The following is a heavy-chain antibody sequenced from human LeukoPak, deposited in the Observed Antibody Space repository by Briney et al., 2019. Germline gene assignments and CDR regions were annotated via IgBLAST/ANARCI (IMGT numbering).Heavy chain of an antibody. D-gene: IGHD3-10*01. CDR1: GYTFTGYY. J-gene: IGHJ6*03. CDR2: INPNSGGT. CDR3: ARDPLLWFGEPYYYMDV. V-gene: IGHV1-2*02. Sequence: GSVKVSCKASGYTFTGYYMHWVRQAPGQGLEWMGWINPNSGGTNYAQKFQGRVTMTRDTSISTAYMELSRLRSDDTAVYYCARDPLLWFGEPYYYMDVWGKGTTVTISS.